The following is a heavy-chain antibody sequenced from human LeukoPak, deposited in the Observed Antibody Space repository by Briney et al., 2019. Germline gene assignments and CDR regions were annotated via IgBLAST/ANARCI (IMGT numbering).Heavy chain of an antibody. J-gene: IGHJ5*02. D-gene: IGHD3-9*01. CDR1: GFTFKTYT. CDR3: ARDNYKGEPGDILTWNWFDP. Sequence: GSLRLSCAASGFTFKTYTMHWVRQAPGKGPEWVAVMSNDGSDRYYADSVKGRFTISRDNSKNTLYLQMNSLRAEDSAVYYCARDNYKGEPGDILTWNWFDPWGQGTLVTVSS. CDR2: MSNDGSDR. V-gene: IGHV3-30-3*01.